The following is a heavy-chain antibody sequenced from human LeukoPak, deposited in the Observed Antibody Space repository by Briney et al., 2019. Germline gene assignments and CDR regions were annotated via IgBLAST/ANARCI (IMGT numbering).Heavy chain of an antibody. CDR2: ISGSGGST. D-gene: IGHD6-6*01. CDR1: EFTFSSYA. CDR3: AKDRGVAARPSYGFYYYYMDV. J-gene: IGHJ6*03. Sequence: GGSLRLSCAASEFTFSSYAMSWVRQAPGKGLEWVSAISGSGGSTYYADSVKGRFTISRDNSKNTLYLQMNSLRAEDTAVYYCAKDRGVAARPSYGFYYYYMDVWGKGTTVTVSS. V-gene: IGHV3-23*01.